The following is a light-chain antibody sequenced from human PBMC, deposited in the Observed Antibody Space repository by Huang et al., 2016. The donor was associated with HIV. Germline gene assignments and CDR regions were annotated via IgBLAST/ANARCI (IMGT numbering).Light chain of an antibody. V-gene: IGKV3-20*01. CDR3: QQYGSSLLT. CDR2: GAS. Sequence: EIVLTQSPGTLSLSPGERATLSCRASQSVSRNYLAWYQQKPGQAPRLLIYGASSRATGIPDRFSVSGSGTDFTLTISRLEPEDFAVYYCQQYGSSLLTFGGGTKVEIK. J-gene: IGKJ4*01. CDR1: QSVSRNY.